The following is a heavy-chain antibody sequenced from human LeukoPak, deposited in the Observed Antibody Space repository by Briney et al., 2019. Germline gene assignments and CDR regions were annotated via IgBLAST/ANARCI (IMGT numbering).Heavy chain of an antibody. V-gene: IGHV1-46*01. CDR2: IYTSDGSA. CDR3: ARAIAAAGALYFQH. D-gene: IGHD6-13*01. J-gene: IGHJ1*01. Sequence: ASVKVSCKASGYTFTSYYMHWVRQAPGQGPEWMGIIYTSDGSARYAQKFQGRVTMTRDTSTGAVYMELSSLRSEDTAVYYCARAIAAAGALYFQHWGQGTLVSASS. CDR1: GYTFTSYY.